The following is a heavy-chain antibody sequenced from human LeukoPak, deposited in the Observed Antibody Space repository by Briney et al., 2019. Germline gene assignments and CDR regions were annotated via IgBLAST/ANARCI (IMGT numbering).Heavy chain of an antibody. CDR1: GFTFSGYG. J-gene: IGHJ4*02. D-gene: IGHD3-10*01. Sequence: GGSLRLSCAASGFTFSGYGMHWVRQAPGKGLEWVAFIRYDGSNKYYADSVKGRFTISRDNSKNTLYLQMNSLRAEDTAVYYCAKDPTLLWFGELCYFDYWGQGTLVTVSS. CDR3: AKDPTLLWFGELCYFDY. CDR2: IRYDGSNK. V-gene: IGHV3-30*02.